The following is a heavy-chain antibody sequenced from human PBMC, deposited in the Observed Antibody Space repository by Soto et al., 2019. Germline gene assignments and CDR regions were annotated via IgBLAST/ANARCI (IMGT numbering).Heavy chain of an antibody. J-gene: IGHJ6*03. D-gene: IGHD3-16*01. V-gene: IGHV1-69*02. CDR1: GGTFSSYT. CDR2: IIPILGIA. CDR3: ARGGGSKHLPLYYYYYMDV. Sequence: QVQLVQSGAEVKKPGSSVKVSCKDSGGTFSSYTISWVRQAPGQGLEWMGRIIPILGIANYAQKFQGRVTITADKSTVTAYMELSSLRSDDTAVYYCARGGGSKHLPLYYYYYMDVWGKGTTVTVSS.